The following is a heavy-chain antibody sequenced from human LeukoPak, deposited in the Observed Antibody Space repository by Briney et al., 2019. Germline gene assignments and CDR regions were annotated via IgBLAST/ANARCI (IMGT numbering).Heavy chain of an antibody. CDR3: ARDFVSRYSSGWDSFDI. D-gene: IGHD6-19*01. V-gene: IGHV4-31*03. J-gene: IGHJ3*02. Sequence: SQTLSLTCTVSGGSISSGGYYWSWIRQHPGKGLEWIGYIYYSGSTYYNPSLKSRVTISVYTSKNQFSLKLSFVTEADTAVYYCARDFVSRYSSGWDSFDIWGQGTMVTVSS. CDR2: IYYSGST. CDR1: GGSISSGGYY.